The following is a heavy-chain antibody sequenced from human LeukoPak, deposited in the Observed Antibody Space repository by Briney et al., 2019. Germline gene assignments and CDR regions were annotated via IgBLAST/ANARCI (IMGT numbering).Heavy chain of an antibody. D-gene: IGHD3-3*01. CDR3: ARESSTIFGVVIPHHYYYYGMDV. Sequence: ASVKVSCKASGYTFTSYYMHWVRQAPGQGLEWMGIINPSGGSTSYAQKLQGRVTMTTDTSTSTAYMELRSLRSDDTAVYYCARESSTIFGVVIPHHYYYYGMDVWGQGTTVTVSS. CDR1: GYTFTSYY. J-gene: IGHJ6*02. CDR2: INPSGGST. V-gene: IGHV1-46*01.